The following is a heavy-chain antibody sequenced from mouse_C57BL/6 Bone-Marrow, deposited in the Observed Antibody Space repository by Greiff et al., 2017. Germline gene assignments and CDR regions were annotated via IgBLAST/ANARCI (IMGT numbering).Heavy chain of an antibody. V-gene: IGHV1-54*01. D-gene: IGHD4-1*01. J-gene: IGHJ3*01. CDR1: GYAFTNYL. Sequence: QVHVQQSGAELVRPGTSVKVSCKASGYAFTNYLFEWVKQRPGQGLEWIRVINPGSGGTNYNAKFKGKATLTADKSSSTAYMQLSSLTSEDSAVYFCARSKNWDSWFAYWGQGRLVTVSA. CDR3: ARSKNWDSWFAY. CDR2: INPGSGGT.